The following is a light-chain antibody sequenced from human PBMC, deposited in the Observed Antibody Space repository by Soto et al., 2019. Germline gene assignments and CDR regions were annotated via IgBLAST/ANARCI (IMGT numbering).Light chain of an antibody. V-gene: IGLV2-14*01. CDR3: SSYTSSSTVV. CDR1: SRDVGGYNY. CDR2: DVS. Sequence: QSALTQPASVSGSPGQSITISCTGTSRDVGGYNYVSWYQQHPGKAPKLMIYDVSYRPSGVSNRFSGSKSGNTASLTISGLQAEDEADYYCSSYTSSSTVVFGGGTKLTVL. J-gene: IGLJ2*01.